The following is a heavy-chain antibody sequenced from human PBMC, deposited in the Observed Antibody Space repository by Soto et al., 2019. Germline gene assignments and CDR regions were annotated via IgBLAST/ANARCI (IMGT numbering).Heavy chain of an antibody. CDR1: GFTFTNYG. Sequence: VGSLRLSCAASGFTFTNYGMHWVRQAPGKGLEWVAVIWYDGSNRFYADSVKGRFTISKDNSQNMLYLQMHSLRPEDTAVYYCTRDPYGGSRYYFDSWGQGTLVTVSS. V-gene: IGHV3-33*01. CDR3: TRDPYGGSRYYFDS. D-gene: IGHD1-26*01. J-gene: IGHJ4*02. CDR2: IWYDGSNR.